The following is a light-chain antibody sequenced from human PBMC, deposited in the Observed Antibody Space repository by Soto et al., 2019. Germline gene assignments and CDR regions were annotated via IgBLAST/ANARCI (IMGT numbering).Light chain of an antibody. CDR2: GAS. Sequence: EIVLTQSPGNLSLSPGERATLSCRVSQSVISYYLAWYQQKPGQAPRLLIYGASTRATGIPDRFHRSGAGTDFTPSIIRVTRENCELYYCKQPPVTFGQGIKV. V-gene: IGKV3-20*01. CDR3: KQPPVT. J-gene: IGKJ1*01. CDR1: QSVISYY.